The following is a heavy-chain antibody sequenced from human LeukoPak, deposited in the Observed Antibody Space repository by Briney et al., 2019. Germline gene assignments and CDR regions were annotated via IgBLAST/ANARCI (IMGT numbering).Heavy chain of an antibody. CDR2: ISSSSSYI. J-gene: IGHJ5*02. V-gene: IGHV3-21*01. CDR1: GFTFSSYS. CDR3: ARGGIREYCSGGSCLSKTNWFDP. D-gene: IGHD2-15*01. Sequence: GGSLRLSCAASGFTFSSYSMNWVRQAPGKGLEWVSSISSSSSYIYYADSVKGRFTISRDNAKNSLYLQMNSLRAEDTAVYYCARGGIREYCSGGSCLSKTNWFDPWGQGTLVTVSS.